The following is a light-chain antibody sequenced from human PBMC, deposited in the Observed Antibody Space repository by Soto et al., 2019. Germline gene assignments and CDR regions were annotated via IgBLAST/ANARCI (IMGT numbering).Light chain of an antibody. Sequence: QSVLTQSPSVSAAPGQKVTISCSGSSSNIGNNYVSWYQQLPGTAPKLLIYDNNKRPSGIPDRFSGSKSGTSGTLDITGLQTGDAADYYRATWDGSLPGEVFGGGTKLTVL. CDR1: SSNIGNNY. J-gene: IGLJ2*01. CDR2: DNN. V-gene: IGLV1-51*01. CDR3: ATWDGSLPGEV.